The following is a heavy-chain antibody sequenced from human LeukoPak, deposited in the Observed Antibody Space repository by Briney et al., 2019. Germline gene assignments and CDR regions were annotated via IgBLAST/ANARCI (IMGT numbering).Heavy chain of an antibody. J-gene: IGHJ6*03. Sequence: NPSETLSLTCTVSGLSISSHYWSWIRQPPRKGLDWIGYIYYSGSTNYNPSLKSRVTISVDTSKNQFSLKLSSVTAADTAVYYCARGFLGSGSYFMDVWGKGTTVTV. D-gene: IGHD3-10*01. CDR2: IYYSGST. V-gene: IGHV4-59*11. CDR3: ARGFLGSGSYFMDV. CDR1: GLSISSHY.